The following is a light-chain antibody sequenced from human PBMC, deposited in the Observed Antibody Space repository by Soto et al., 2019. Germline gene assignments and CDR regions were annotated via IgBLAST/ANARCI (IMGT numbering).Light chain of an antibody. CDR3: AAWDDSLNGWV. V-gene: IGLV1-47*01. J-gene: IGLJ3*02. Sequence: QSVLTQPPSASGTPGQRVTISYSGSSSNIGSNYVYWYQQLPGTAPKLLIYRNNQRPSGVPDRFSGSKSGTSASLAISGLRSEDEADYYCAAWDDSLNGWVFGGGTKVTVL. CDR2: RNN. CDR1: SSNIGSNY.